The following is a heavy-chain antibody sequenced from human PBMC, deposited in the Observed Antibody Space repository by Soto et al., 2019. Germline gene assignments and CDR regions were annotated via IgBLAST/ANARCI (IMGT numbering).Heavy chain of an antibody. J-gene: IGHJ6*02. CDR1: GYSFTSYW. CDR3: ARTSMQSRGYSYGHGGMDV. Sequence: GESLKISCKGSGYSFTSYWINWVRQMPGKGLEWMGRIDPSDSYTNHSPSFQGHVTISADKSISTAYLQWSSLKASDTAMYYCARTSMQSRGYSYGHGGMDVWGQGTTVTVSS. D-gene: IGHD5-18*01. V-gene: IGHV5-10-1*01. CDR2: IDPSDSYT.